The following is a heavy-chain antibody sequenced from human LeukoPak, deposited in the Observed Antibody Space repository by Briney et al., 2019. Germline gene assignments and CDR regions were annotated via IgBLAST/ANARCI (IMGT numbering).Heavy chain of an antibody. J-gene: IGHJ4*02. CDR2: IYSRGST. V-gene: IGHV3-53*01. Sequence: GGSLRLSCAASGFTVSSNYMNWVRQAPGKGLEWVSVIYSRGSTYYADSVKGRFAISRDNSKNTLYLQMNSLRAEDTAVYYRARDLYGVSHDYWGQGTLVTVSS. D-gene: IGHD4-17*01. CDR3: ARDLYGVSHDY. CDR1: GFTVSSNY.